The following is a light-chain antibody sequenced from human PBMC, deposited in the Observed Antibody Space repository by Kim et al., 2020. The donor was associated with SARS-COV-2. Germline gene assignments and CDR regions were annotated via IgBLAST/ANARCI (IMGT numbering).Light chain of an antibody. CDR3: QQFYDVPLT. Sequence: ASIGDRVTITCQASHDITNYLNWYQQKPGKAPKVLIYDASNLGTGVPSRFSGNRSGTHFTLIISSLQPEDTATYHCQQFYDVPLTFGGGTKVDIK. V-gene: IGKV1-33*01. J-gene: IGKJ4*01. CDR1: HDITNY. CDR2: DAS.